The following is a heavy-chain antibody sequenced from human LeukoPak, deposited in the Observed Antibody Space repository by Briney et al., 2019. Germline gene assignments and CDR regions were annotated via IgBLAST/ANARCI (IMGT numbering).Heavy chain of an antibody. V-gene: IGHV4-59*01. CDR2: IYYSGST. CDR3: ARVPGYDILTGHLFDY. J-gene: IGHJ4*02. CDR1: GGSINSYY. Sequence: SETLSLTCTVSGGSINSYYWSWIRQPPGKGLEWIGYIYYSGSTNYNPSLKSRVTISVDTSKNQFSLKLSSVTAADTAVYYCARVPGYDILTGHLFDYWGQGTLVTVSS. D-gene: IGHD3-9*01.